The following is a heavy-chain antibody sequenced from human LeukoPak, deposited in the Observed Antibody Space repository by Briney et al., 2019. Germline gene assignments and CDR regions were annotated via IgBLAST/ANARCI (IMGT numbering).Heavy chain of an antibody. Sequence: GRSLRLSCAASGFTFDDYAMHWVRQAPGKGLEWVSGISWNSGSIGYADSVKGRFTISRDNAKNFLYLQMNSLRAEDTALYYCAKDIARYYYYYGMDVWGQGTTVTVSS. CDR3: AKDIARYYYYYGMDV. V-gene: IGHV3-9*01. J-gene: IGHJ6*02. CDR2: ISWNSGSI. CDR1: GFTFDDYA.